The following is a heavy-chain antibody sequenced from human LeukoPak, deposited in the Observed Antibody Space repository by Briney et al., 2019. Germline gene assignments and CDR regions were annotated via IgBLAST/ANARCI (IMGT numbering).Heavy chain of an antibody. V-gene: IGHV3-23*01. CDR3: AKAMSSDHYDSRVFYRVDFDS. CDR2: LTNSGGSGVVT. J-gene: IGHJ4*02. D-gene: IGHD3-22*01. CDR1: GFTFSTYA. Sequence: QPGGSLRLSCAASGFTFSTYAMSWVRQAPGKGLEGVSALTNSGGSGVVTYYADSVKGRFILSRDNSKSTLYLQLSSLEAGVSVIYYCAKAMSSDHYDSRVFYRVDFDSWGQGTLVTVSS.